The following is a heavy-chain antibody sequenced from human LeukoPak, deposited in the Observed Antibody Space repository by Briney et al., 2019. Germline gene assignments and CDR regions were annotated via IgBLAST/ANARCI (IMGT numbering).Heavy chain of an antibody. Sequence: GRSLRLSCAASGFTFSSYGMHWVRQAPGKGLEWAAVISYDGSNKYYADSVKGRFTISRDNSKNTLYLQMNSLRAEDTAVYYCVRCYDILTGYYDYGMDVWGQGTTVTVSS. V-gene: IGHV3-30*03. D-gene: IGHD3-9*01. J-gene: IGHJ6*02. CDR1: GFTFSSYG. CDR2: ISYDGSNK. CDR3: VRCYDILTGYYDYGMDV.